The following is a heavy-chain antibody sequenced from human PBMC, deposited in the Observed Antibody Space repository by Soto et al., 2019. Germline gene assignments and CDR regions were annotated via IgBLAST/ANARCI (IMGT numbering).Heavy chain of an antibody. CDR3: ARVEHCYYYMDV. J-gene: IGHJ6*03. CDR1: GFTFRSYS. V-gene: IGHV3-48*01. CDR2: ISSSSSTV. Sequence: EVQLVESGGGLVQPGGSLRLSCAASGFTFRSYSMNWVRQAPGKGLEWVSYISSSSSTVFYADSVKGRFTLSRDNVKTTLCLQVNSLRAEDTAVYYCARVEHCYYYMDVWGKGTTVPVSS.